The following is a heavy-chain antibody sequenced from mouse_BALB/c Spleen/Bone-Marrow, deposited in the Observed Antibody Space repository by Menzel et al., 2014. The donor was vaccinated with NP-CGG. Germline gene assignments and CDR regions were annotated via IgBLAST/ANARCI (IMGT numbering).Heavy chain of an antibody. Sequence: VQLQQSGAELVRPGTSVKVPCKASGHAFTNYLLEWVKQRPGQGLEWIGVINPGSGGTKYNEKFKGKATLTVDKSSSTAYMQLSSLTSDDSAVYFCARRNRDYYAMDYWGQGTSVTVSS. CDR2: INPGSGGT. J-gene: IGHJ4*01. V-gene: IGHV1-54*01. CDR3: ARRNRDYYAMDY. CDR1: GHAFTNYL.